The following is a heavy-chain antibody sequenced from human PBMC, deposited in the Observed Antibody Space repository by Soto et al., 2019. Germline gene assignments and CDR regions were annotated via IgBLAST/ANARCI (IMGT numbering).Heavy chain of an antibody. CDR3: ARAVGYSDSSDFYSFAY. CDR2: IYPGDSDT. J-gene: IGHJ4*02. D-gene: IGHD2-21*01. V-gene: IGHV5-51*01. Sequence: GESLKISCKGSGYDFTHYWIAWVRQTPGKGLEWMGVIYPGDSDTKYSPSFQGHVTISAEKSIDSAYLQWSSLKASDTAIYYCARAVGYSDSSDFYSFAYWGQGTLVTV. CDR1: GYDFTHYW.